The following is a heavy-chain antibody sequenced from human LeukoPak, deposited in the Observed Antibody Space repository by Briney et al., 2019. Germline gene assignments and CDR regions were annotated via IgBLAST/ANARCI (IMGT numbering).Heavy chain of an antibody. CDR2: XKXDGSDK. J-gene: IGHJ4*02. D-gene: IGHD3-16*01. Sequence: GXLRLSCAXXXXXXSXXWMSXXRXAPXXXLEXXXXXKXDGSDKYYVDSVKGRFTISRDNAKTSLYLQMNSLRAEDTAVYYCARDLYYDYVWGSSGSGFDYWGQGTLVTVSS. CDR3: ARDLYYDYVWGSSGSGFDY. CDR1: XXXXSXXW. V-gene: IGHV3-7*03.